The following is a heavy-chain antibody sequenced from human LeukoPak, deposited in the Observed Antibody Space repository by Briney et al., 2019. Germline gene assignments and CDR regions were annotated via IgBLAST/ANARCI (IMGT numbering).Heavy chain of an antibody. Sequence: PSETLSLTCAVSGGSISSSSYYWGWIRQPPGKGLEWIGSIYYSGSTYYNPSLKSRVTISVDTSKNQFSLKLSSVTAADTAVYYCARVRTRALALDYWGQGTLVTVSS. CDR2: IYYSGST. V-gene: IGHV4-39*07. D-gene: IGHD5-12*01. J-gene: IGHJ4*02. CDR1: GGSISSSSYY. CDR3: ARVRTRALALDY.